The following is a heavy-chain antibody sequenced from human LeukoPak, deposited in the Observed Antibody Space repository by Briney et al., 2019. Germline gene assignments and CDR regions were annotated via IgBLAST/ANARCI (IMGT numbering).Heavy chain of an antibody. Sequence: SGGSLRLSCAASGFTFSSYWMHWVRQAPGKGLEWVAVISYDGSNKYYADSVKGRFTISRDNSKNTLYLQMNSLRAEDTAVYYCAKAHRGVMTTGSIDYWGQGTLVTVSS. V-gene: IGHV3-30*18. CDR2: ISYDGSNK. J-gene: IGHJ4*02. D-gene: IGHD3-22*01. CDR1: GFTFSSYW. CDR3: AKAHRGVMTTGSIDY.